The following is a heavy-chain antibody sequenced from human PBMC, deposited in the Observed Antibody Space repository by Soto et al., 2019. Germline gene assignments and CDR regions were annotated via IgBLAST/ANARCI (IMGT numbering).Heavy chain of an antibody. Sequence: GGSLRLSCAASGFTLSSYWMSWARQAPGKGLEWVANIKQDGSEKYYVDSVKGRFTISRDNAKNSLYLQMNSLRAEDTAVYYCARDHHYYDSSGYYYVPLGYWGQGTLVTVSS. J-gene: IGHJ4*02. CDR3: ARDHHYYDSSGYYYVPLGY. D-gene: IGHD3-22*01. CDR2: IKQDGSEK. V-gene: IGHV3-7*03. CDR1: GFTLSSYW.